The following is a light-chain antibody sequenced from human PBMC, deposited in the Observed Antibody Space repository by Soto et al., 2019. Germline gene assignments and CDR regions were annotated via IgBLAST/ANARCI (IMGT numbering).Light chain of an antibody. CDR2: DVS. V-gene: IGLV2-14*01. J-gene: IGLJ1*01. Sequence: SVLTQPASLSGSPGQSITISCTGTTSDVGSYNSVSWYQQYPGKAPKLMIHDVSNRPSGVSNRFSGSKSGNTASLTISGLQAEDEADYYCSSYTSSSSYVFGSGTKVTVL. CDR3: SSYTSSSSYV. CDR1: TSDVGSYNS.